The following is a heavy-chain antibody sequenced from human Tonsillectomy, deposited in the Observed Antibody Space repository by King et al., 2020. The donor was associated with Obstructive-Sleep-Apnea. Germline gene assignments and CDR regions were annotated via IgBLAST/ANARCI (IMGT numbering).Heavy chain of an antibody. J-gene: IGHJ4*02. CDR2: IIHSGGT. Sequence: VQLQESGPGVVKPSETLSLTCTVSGYPISSGYYWGWIRQPPGKGLEWIGSIIHSGGTNSNPSLKSRVIISVDTSKNQFSLMLSSVTSTDTAGYYCARRGSYSAFDYWGQGTLVTVSS. D-gene: IGHD1-26*01. V-gene: IGHV4-38-2*02. CDR3: ARRGSYSAFDY. CDR1: GYPISSGYY.